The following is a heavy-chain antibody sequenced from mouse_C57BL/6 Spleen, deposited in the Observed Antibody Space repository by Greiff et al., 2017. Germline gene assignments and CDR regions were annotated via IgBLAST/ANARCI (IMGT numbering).Heavy chain of an antibody. Sequence: QVTLKVSGPGILQPSQTLSLTCSFSGFSLSTFGLGVGWIRQPSGKGLEWLAHIWWDDDKYSNPALKSRLTISKDTSQNQVFLKIANVDTADTATYYCARIASYYSNRGYFDYWGQGTTLTVSS. J-gene: IGHJ2*01. D-gene: IGHD2-5*01. CDR3: ARIASYYSNRGYFDY. V-gene: IGHV8-8*01. CDR1: GFSLSTFGLG. CDR2: IWWDDDK.